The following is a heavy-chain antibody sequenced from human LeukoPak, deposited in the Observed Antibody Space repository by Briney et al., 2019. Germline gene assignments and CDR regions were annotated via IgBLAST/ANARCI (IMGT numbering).Heavy chain of an antibody. D-gene: IGHD3-10*01. J-gene: IGHJ6*02. Sequence: SQTLSLTCTVSGGSISSGDYYWSWIRQPPGKGLEWIGYIYYSGSTYYNPSLKSRVTISVDTSKVQFSLKLSSVTAADTAVYYCARDSDYYYYGMDVWGQGTTVTVSS. CDR3: ARDSDYYYYGMDV. V-gene: IGHV4-30-4*01. CDR1: GGSISSGDYY. CDR2: IYYSGST.